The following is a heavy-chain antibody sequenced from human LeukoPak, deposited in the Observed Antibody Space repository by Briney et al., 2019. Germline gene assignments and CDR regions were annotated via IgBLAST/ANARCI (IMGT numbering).Heavy chain of an antibody. CDR2: ISGSGGST. Sequence: PGGSLRLSCAASGFTFSSYAMSWVRQAPGKGLEWVSAISGSGGSTYYADSVKGRFTISRDNSKNTLYLQMNSLRAEDTAVYYCARRNQLLDDSLDIWGQGTMVTVSS. V-gene: IGHV3-23*01. CDR3: ARRNQLLDDSLDI. J-gene: IGHJ3*02. D-gene: IGHD2-2*01. CDR1: GFTFSSYA.